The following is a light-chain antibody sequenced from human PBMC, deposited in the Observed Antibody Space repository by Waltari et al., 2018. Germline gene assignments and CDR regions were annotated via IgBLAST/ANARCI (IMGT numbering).Light chain of an antibody. CDR3: QQFDSSPGT. CDR2: GTS. V-gene: IGKV3-20*01. Sequence: EIVLTQSPGTLSFSPGERATLSCRASQSLSSINLAWYQQKPGQAPRLLIYGTSSRATGIPDRFSGSGSGTDFTLTISRLEAEDFAVYYCQQFDSSPGTLGQGTKVEIK. CDR1: QSLSSIN. J-gene: IGKJ1*01.